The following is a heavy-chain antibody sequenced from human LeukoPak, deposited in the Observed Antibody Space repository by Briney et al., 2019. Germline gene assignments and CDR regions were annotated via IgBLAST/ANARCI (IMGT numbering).Heavy chain of an antibody. V-gene: IGHV1-2*06. CDR1: GYTFAGYF. Sequence: GASVKVSCKTSGYTFAGYFLHWVRLAPTQGLQWMGRINANSGDTDLAQDFQDRVTMTRDTSIYTAYMELSSLTSDDTAIYYCARDLISTPYWELDYWGQGTLVAVSS. CDR3: ARDLISTPYWELDY. CDR2: INANSGDT. J-gene: IGHJ4*02. D-gene: IGHD1-26*01.